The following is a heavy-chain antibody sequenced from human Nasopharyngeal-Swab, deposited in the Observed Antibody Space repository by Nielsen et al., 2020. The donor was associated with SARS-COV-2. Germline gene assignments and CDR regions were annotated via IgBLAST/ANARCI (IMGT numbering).Heavy chain of an antibody. CDR1: GFTFRSYA. CDR2: ISASDYTT. J-gene: IGHJ4*02. Sequence: GESLKISCAASGFTFRSYAISWVRQAPGKGLEWVSVISASDYTTYYADSVKGRFTISRDNSKNTLYLEMNSLRVEDTAVYYCAKDQPSDYWGQGTLVTVSS. V-gene: IGHV3-23*01. CDR3: AKDQPSDY.